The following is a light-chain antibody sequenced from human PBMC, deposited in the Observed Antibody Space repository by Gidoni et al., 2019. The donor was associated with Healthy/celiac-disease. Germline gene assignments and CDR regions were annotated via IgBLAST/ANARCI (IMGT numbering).Light chain of an antibody. CDR1: QSVLYSSNNKNY. J-gene: IGKJ4*01. Sequence: DIVMTQSPDSLAVSLGERATINCKSSQSVLYSSNNKNYLAWYQQKPGQPPKLLIYWASTRESGVPDRFSGSGSGTDFTLTISSLQAEDVAVYYCQQYYIYPLTFGGGTKVEIK. V-gene: IGKV4-1*01. CDR3: QQYYIYPLT. CDR2: WAS.